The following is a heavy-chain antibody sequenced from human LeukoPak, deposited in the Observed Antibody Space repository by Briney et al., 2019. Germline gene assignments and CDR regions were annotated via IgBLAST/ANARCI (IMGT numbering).Heavy chain of an antibody. D-gene: IGHD3-22*01. CDR3: ARDDTMIVVDINLRDDAFDI. V-gene: IGHV1-2*02. CDR1: GYTFTGYY. Sequence: ASVKVPCKASGYTFTGYYMHWVRQAPGQGLEWMGWINPNSGGTNYAQKFQGRVTMTRDTSISTAYMELSRLRSDDTAVYYCARDDTMIVVDINLRDDAFDIWGQGTMVTVSS. CDR2: INPNSGGT. J-gene: IGHJ3*02.